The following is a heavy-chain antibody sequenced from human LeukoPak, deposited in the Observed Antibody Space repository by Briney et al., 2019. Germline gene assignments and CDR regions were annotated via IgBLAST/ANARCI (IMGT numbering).Heavy chain of an antibody. Sequence: GGSLRLSCAASGFTFSSYAMSWVRQAPGKGLEWVSAISGSGGSTYYADSVKGRFTISRDNSKNTLYLQVNSLRAEDTAVYYCAKSGRRGYCSGGSRCSGNYFDYWGQGTLVTVSS. D-gene: IGHD2-15*01. CDR3: AKSGRRGYCSGGSRCSGNYFDY. CDR2: ISGSGGST. CDR1: GFTFSSYA. J-gene: IGHJ4*02. V-gene: IGHV3-23*01.